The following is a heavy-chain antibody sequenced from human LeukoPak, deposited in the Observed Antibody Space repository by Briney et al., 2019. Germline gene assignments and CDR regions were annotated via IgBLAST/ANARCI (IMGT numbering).Heavy chain of an antibody. CDR1: GYTFTSYG. D-gene: IGHD2-8*01. J-gene: IGHJ4*02. Sequence: ASVKVSCKASGYTFTSYGISWVRQAPGQGLEWMGWISAYNGNTNYAQKLQGRVTMTTDTSTSTAYMELRSLRSDDTAVYYCARVWLGCTNGVCYIYYFDYWGQGTLVTVSS. CDR3: ARVWLGCTNGVCYIYYFDY. V-gene: IGHV1-18*01. CDR2: ISAYNGNT.